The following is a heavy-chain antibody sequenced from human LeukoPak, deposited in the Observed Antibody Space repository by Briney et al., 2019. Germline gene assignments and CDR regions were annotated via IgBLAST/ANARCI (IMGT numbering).Heavy chain of an antibody. D-gene: IGHD6-19*01. CDR2: INHSGST. CDR1: GLSFSSYN. Sequence: GSLRLSCAAAGLSFSSYNMNWVRQPPGKGLEWIGEINHSGSTNYNPSLKSRVTISVDTSKNQFSLKLSSVTAADTAVYYCARGSEWLNYFDYWGQGTLVTVSS. V-gene: IGHV4-34*01. J-gene: IGHJ4*02. CDR3: ARGSEWLNYFDY.